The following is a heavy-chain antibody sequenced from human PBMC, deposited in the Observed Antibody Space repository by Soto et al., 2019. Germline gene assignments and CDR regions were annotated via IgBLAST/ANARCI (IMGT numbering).Heavy chain of an antibody. Sequence: QVQLVESGGGVVQPGRSLRLSCAASGFTFSSYAMHWVRQAPGKGLEWVAVISYDGSNKYYADSVKGRFTISRDNSKNTLYLQMNSLRAEDTAVYYCARGRDDSSSSDWYFDLWGRGTLVTVSS. CDR2: ISYDGSNK. CDR1: GFTFSSYA. J-gene: IGHJ2*01. D-gene: IGHD6-6*01. CDR3: ARGRDDSSSSDWYFDL. V-gene: IGHV3-30-3*01.